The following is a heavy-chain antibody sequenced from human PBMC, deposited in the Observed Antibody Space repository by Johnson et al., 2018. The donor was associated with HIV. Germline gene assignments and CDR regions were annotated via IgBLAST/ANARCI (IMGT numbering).Heavy chain of an antibody. D-gene: IGHD6-19*01. V-gene: IGHV3-66*02. CDR2: IFSVGNA. J-gene: IGHJ3*02. CDR3: AKGGSGTTRIRAQKGAFDI. Sequence: VQLVESGGGLVQPGGSLRLSCAASGFTVSRNYMSWVRQAPGKGLEWVSVIFSVGNAYYADSVKGRFTISRDNSNNMVYLQMNSLRAEDTAVYYCAKGGSGTTRIRAQKGAFDIWGQGTMVTVSS. CDR1: GFTVSRNY.